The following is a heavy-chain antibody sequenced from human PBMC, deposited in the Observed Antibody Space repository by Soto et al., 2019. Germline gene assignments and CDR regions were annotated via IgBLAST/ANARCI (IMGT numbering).Heavy chain of an antibody. D-gene: IGHD3-3*01. Sequence: EVQLLESGGGLVQPGGSLRLSCAASGFTFSSYAMSWVRQAPGKGLEWVSAISGSGGSTYYADSVKGRFTISRDNSKNTLYLQMNSLRAEDTAVYYCAKGRITIFGPDSNWFDPWGQGTLVTVSS. CDR3: AKGRITIFGPDSNWFDP. CDR1: GFTFSSYA. CDR2: ISGSGGST. V-gene: IGHV3-23*01. J-gene: IGHJ5*02.